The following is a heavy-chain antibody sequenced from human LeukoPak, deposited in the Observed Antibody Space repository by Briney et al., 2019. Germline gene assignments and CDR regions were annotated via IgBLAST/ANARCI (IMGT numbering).Heavy chain of an antibody. Sequence: ASVKVSCKASGYTFTSYYMHWVRQAPGQGLEWMGIINPSGGSTSYAQKFQGRVTMTRDTSTSTVYMELSSPRSEDTAVYYCARDPAEMTTVTTYFDYWGQGTLVTVSS. CDR1: GYTFTSYY. CDR3: ARDPAEMTTVTTYFDY. V-gene: IGHV1-46*01. J-gene: IGHJ4*02. CDR2: INPSGGST. D-gene: IGHD4-11*01.